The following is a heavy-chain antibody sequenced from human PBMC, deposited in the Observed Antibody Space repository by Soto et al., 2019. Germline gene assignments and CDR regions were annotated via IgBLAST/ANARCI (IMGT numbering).Heavy chain of an antibody. CDR2: VTWNSVAT. Sequence: EVQLDESGGGLVQPGRSLRLSCTASGFIFDNHAMHWVRQAPGKGLVWVAGVTWNSVATGYADSVKGRFTISRENAKNSLYLQMNSLSAEDTAVYYCVKEGGMKYFDFWGRGTVVTVSS. V-gene: IGHV3-9*01. J-gene: IGHJ2*01. D-gene: IGHD3-16*01. CDR3: VKEGGMKYFDF. CDR1: GFIFDNHA.